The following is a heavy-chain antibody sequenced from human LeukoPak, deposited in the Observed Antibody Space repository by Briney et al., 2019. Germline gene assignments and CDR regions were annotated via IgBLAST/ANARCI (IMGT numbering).Heavy chain of an antibody. CDR1: GYTFTSFD. D-gene: IGHD6-19*01. CDR3: ARDPDSSGWYYFDY. CDR2: MNPNNGNT. V-gene: IGHV1-8*01. J-gene: IGHJ4*02. Sequence: ASVKVSCKASGYTFTSFDINWVRQATGQGLEWMGWMNPNNGNTGYAQKFQGRVTMTRDTAISTAYMELSSLTYEDTAVYYCARDPDSSGWYYFDYWGQGTLVTVSS.